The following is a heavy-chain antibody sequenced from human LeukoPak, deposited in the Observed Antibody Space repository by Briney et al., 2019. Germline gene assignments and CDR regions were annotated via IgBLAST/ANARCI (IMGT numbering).Heavy chain of an antibody. CDR3: ARDKAWLDP. V-gene: IGHV4-4*07. D-gene: IGHD5-12*01. Sequence: SETLSLTCTVSGGSMGSYYWAWIRQPAGKGLEWIGRIYSAGTTTYNPALKSRVTMSIDMSKNQFSLTLRCMTAADTAVYYCARDKAWLDPWGQGTLVTVSS. CDR1: GGSMGSYY. J-gene: IGHJ5*02. CDR2: IYSAGTT.